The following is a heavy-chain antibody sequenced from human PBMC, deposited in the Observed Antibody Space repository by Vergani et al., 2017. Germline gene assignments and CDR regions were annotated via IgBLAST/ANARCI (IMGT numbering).Heavy chain of an antibody. Sequence: QVQLVQSGAEVKKPGSSVKVSCKASGGTFSSYTISWVRQAPGQGLEWMGRIIPILGIANYAQKFQGRVTITADKSTSTAYMELSSLRSEDTAVYYCARGDTAMDYYYYGMDVGGQGTTVTVSS. CDR2: IIPILGIA. CDR1: GGTFSSYT. V-gene: IGHV1-69*02. CDR3: ARGDTAMDYYYYGMDV. D-gene: IGHD5-18*01. J-gene: IGHJ6*02.